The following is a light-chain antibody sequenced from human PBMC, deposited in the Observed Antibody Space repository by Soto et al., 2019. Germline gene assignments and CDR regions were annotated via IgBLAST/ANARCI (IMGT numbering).Light chain of an antibody. CDR2: GAS. J-gene: IGKJ1*01. CDR3: LQHNSYPPT. Sequence: DIQMTQSPSALSASVVDRFTITFLASQGIRNDLGLYQLKPGKAPKRLIYGASSLQSGVPSRFSGSGSGTEFTLTISSLQPEDFATYYCLQHNSYPPTFGQGTKVDIK. V-gene: IGKV1-17*01. CDR1: QGIRND.